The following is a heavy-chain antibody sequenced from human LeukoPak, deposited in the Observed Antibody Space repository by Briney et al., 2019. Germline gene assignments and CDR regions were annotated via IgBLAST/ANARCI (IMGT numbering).Heavy chain of an antibody. V-gene: IGHV1-18*01. CDR2: INIHNDNT. D-gene: IGHD2-21*02. Sequence: ASVKVSCKASGYTFTNYGLSWVRQAPGQGLEWMGWINIHNDNTNYAQKFQGRVTMTRDMSTSTVYMELSSLRSEDTAVYYCARGPWPYCGGDCYSDYYYYYMDVWGKGTTVTVSS. CDR3: ARGPWPYCGGDCYSDYYYYYMDV. J-gene: IGHJ6*03. CDR1: GYTFTNYG.